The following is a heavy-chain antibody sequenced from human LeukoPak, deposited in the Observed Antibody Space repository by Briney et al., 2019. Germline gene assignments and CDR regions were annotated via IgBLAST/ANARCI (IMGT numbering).Heavy chain of an antibody. CDR1: GFTFSSYS. J-gene: IGHJ4*02. CDR2: ICSSSSTI. V-gene: IGHV3-48*04. CDR3: ARGHYDVLAASYKWTPDY. Sequence: PGGSLRLSCAASGFTFSSYSMNWVRQAPGKGLEWVSYICSSSSTIYYADSVKGRFTTSRDNAQNSLSLQLNSLRVEDTAVYYCARGHYDVLAASYKWTPDYWGQGTLVTVSS. D-gene: IGHD3-9*01.